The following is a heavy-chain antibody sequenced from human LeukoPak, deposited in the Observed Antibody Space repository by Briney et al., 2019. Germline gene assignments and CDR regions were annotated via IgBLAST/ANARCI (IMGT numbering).Heavy chain of an antibody. CDR2: ISGSGGST. CDR1: GFTFSSYA. CDR3: AKGDYYDSSGYPPSSAFDI. D-gene: IGHD3-22*01. V-gene: IGHV3-23*01. J-gene: IGHJ3*02. Sequence: GGSLRLSCAASGFTFSSYAMSWVRQAPGKGLEWVSAISGSGGSTYYADSVKGRFTISRDNSKNTLYLQMNSLRAEDTAVYYCAKGDYYDSSGYPPSSAFDIWGQGTMVTVSS.